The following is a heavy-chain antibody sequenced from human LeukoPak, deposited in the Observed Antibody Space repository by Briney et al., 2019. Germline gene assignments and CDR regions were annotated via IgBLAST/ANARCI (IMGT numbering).Heavy chain of an antibody. CDR1: GYTFTSYG. D-gene: IGHD1-1*01. V-gene: IGHV1-18*01. CDR2: ISAYNGNT. J-gene: IGHJ4*02. Sequence: ASVKVSCKASGYTFTSYGISWVRQAPGQGLEWRGWISAYNGNTNYAQKLQGRVTMTTDTSTSTAYMELRSLRSDDTAVYYCARQRQLELRRRYFDYWGQGTLVTVSS. CDR3: ARQRQLELRRRYFDY.